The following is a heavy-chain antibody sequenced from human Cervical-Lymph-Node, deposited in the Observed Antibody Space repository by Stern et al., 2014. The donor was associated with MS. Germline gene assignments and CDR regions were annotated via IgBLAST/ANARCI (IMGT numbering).Heavy chain of an antibody. CDR2: INPRFNNA. CDR3: VRGDTTWHYFYYGLDV. Sequence: QVQLVQSGAEVKKPGAAVKVSCKASGYTFTSYYMHWVRQAPGQGLEWMGGINPRFNNATYTQSFQNRVTLTRDTSTATVYMELSSLRFADTAVYYFVRGDTTWHYFYYGLDVWGQGTTVTVSS. CDR1: GYTFTSYY. J-gene: IGHJ6*02. V-gene: IGHV1-46*03. D-gene: IGHD1-14*01.